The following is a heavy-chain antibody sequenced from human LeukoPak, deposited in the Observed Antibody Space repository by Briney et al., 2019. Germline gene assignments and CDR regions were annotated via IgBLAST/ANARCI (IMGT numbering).Heavy chain of an antibody. CDR1: GSTFTTYG. V-gene: IGHV3-30*03. J-gene: IGHJ4*02. CDR2: ILYDGSNK. Sequence: GRSLRLSCAASGSTFTTYGMHWVRQAPGKGLEWVAVILYDGSNKYYADSVKGRFTISRDNSKNTLYLLMNSLRAEDTAVYYCARGAYEIVVVTAPTYWGQGTLVTVSS. CDR3: ARGAYEIVVVTAPTY. D-gene: IGHD2-21*02.